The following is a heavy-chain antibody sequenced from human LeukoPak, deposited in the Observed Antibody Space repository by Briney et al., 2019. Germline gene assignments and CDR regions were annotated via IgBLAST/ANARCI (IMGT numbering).Heavy chain of an antibody. Sequence: SETLSLTCAVSGASFSGYYWSWIRQPPGKGLEWIGEINHSGSTNYNPSLKSRVTISVDTSKNQFSLKLSSVTAADTAVYYCARGPSYCSSTSCRYDYWGQGTLVTVSS. CDR2: INHSGST. CDR3: ARGPSYCSSTSCRYDY. V-gene: IGHV4-34*01. CDR1: GASFSGYY. D-gene: IGHD2-2*01. J-gene: IGHJ4*02.